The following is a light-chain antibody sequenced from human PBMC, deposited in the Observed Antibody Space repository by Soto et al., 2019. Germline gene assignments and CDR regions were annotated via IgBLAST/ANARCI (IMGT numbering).Light chain of an antibody. J-gene: IGLJ3*02. CDR2: EDS. CDR3: CSYARGSTLV. CDR1: SSDVGSYNL. Sequence: QSALTQPASVSGSPGQSINISCTGTSSDVGSYNLFSWYQQHPGKAPKLMIYEDSKRPSGVSNRFFGSKSGNTASLTISGLQAEDEADYFCCSYARGSTLVFGGGTKLTVL. V-gene: IGLV2-23*01.